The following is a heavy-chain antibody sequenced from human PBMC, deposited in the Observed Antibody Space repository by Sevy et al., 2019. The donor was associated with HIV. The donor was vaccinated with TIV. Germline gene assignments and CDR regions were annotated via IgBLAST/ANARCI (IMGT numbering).Heavy chain of an antibody. D-gene: IGHD5-12*01. J-gene: IGHJ5*02. CDR1: GFTFENYG. CDR3: ARNTGFAYGDIWFDP. CDR2: INWNGGTK. Sequence: GGSLRLSCAVSGFTFENYGMSWVRQAPGKGLEWVTGINWNGGTKNYVYSVKGRFTISGDNAKNSLNLQMDSLRVEDTAVYYCARNTGFAYGDIWFDPWGQGTLVTVSS. V-gene: IGHV3-20*04.